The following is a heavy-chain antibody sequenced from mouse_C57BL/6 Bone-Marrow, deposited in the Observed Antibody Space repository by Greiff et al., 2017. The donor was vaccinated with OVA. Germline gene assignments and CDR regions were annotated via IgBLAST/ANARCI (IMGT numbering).Heavy chain of an antibody. J-gene: IGHJ1*03. Sequence: VQLQQSGAELVRPGASVKLSCKASGYTFTDYYINWVKQRPGQGLEWIARIYPGSGNTYYNEKFKGKATLTAEKSSSTAYMQLSSLTSEDSAVYFCAREGYYGSRYFDVWGTGTTVTVSS. V-gene: IGHV1-76*01. CDR2: IYPGSGNT. D-gene: IGHD1-1*01. CDR1: GYTFTDYY. CDR3: AREGYYGSRYFDV.